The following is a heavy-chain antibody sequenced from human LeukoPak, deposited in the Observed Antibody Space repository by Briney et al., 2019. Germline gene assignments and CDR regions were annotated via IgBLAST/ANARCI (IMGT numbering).Heavy chain of an antibody. CDR1: GFTVSSNY. D-gene: IGHD2-15*01. Sequence: GGSLRLSCAASGFTVSSNYMTWVRQAPGKGLEWVSVIYKNAITYYADTVKGRFTISRDNSKNTLYLQMNSLRAEDTAVYYCARDYCSGGSCYSVDWGQGTLVTVSS. CDR3: ARDYCSGGSCYSVD. V-gene: IGHV3-53*01. J-gene: IGHJ4*02. CDR2: IYKNAIT.